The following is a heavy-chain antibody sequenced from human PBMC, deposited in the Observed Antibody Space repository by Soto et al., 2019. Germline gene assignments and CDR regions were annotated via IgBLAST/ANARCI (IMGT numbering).Heavy chain of an antibody. CDR1: GFTFTNYA. CDR3: ARSSGPYAYDSGSYHFDY. V-gene: IGHV3-23*01. Sequence: GGSLRLSCVASGFTFTNYAMSWVRQTPGEGLEWGSSISGGGDGTNYADSVKGRFTISRDNSKNTLYLQMNSLRGEDTAIYYCARSSGPYAYDSGSYHFDYWGQGTLVTVSS. J-gene: IGHJ4*02. CDR2: ISGGGDGT. D-gene: IGHD3-10*01.